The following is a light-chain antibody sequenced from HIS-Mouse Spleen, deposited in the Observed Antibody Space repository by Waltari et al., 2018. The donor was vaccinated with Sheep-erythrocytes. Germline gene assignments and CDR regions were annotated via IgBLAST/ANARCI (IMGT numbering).Light chain of an antibody. V-gene: IGLV2-11*01. CDR1: SSAVGGYNY. Sequence: QSALTQPRSVSGSPGQSVTISCPGTSSAVGGYNYVPWYQQHPGKAPKLMIYDVSKRPSGVPDRFSGSKSGNTASLTISGLQAEDEADYYCCSYAGSYNHVFATGTKVTVL. CDR2: DVS. CDR3: CSYAGSYNHV. J-gene: IGLJ1*01.